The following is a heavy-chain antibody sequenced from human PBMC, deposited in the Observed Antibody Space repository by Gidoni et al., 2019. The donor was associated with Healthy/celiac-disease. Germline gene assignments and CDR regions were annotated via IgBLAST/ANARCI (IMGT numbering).Heavy chain of an antibody. J-gene: IGHJ2*01. V-gene: IGHV4-4*02. CDR1: GCSISSSNG. Sequence: QVQLQESGPGLVKPSGTLSLTCAVSGCSISSSNGWSWVRQPPGKGLEWIGEISHSGSTNYNPSLKSRVTISVDKSKNQFSLKLSSVTAADTAVYYCARDLVGATSGVGYFDLWGRGTLVTVSS. CDR3: ARDLVGATSGVGYFDL. D-gene: IGHD1-26*01. CDR2: ISHSGST.